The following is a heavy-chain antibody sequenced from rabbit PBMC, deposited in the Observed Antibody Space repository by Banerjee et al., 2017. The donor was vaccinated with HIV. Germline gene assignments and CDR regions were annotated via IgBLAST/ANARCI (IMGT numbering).Heavy chain of an antibody. D-gene: IGHD8-1*01. V-gene: IGHV1S40*01. CDR3: ARDTGGSYYTDYLYF. CDR2: IDTGSSGST. J-gene: IGHJ3*01. CDR1: GFSFSSSYW. Sequence: QSLEESGGDLVKPGASLTLTCTASGFSFSSSYWICWVRQAPGKGLEWIACIDTGSSGSTYYASWAKGRFTISKTSSTTVTLQMTSLTAADTATYFCARDTGGSYYTDYLYFWGQGTLVTVS.